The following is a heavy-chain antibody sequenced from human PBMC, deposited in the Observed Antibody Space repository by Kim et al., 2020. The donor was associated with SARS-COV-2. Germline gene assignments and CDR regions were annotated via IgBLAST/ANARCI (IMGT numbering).Heavy chain of an antibody. CDR2: ISGSRGYT. CDR1: GFPFSDYV. CDR3: AKDVKADLTWFGGGNEY. D-gene: IGHD3-10*01. Sequence: GGSLRLSCSASGFPFSDYVMTWVRQAPGKGPEWVSAISGSRGYTFYADSVKGRFTISRDNSKNMLYLQLSDLRGEDTAVYYCAKDVKADLTWFGGGNEY. J-gene: IGHJ1*01. V-gene: IGHV3-23*01.